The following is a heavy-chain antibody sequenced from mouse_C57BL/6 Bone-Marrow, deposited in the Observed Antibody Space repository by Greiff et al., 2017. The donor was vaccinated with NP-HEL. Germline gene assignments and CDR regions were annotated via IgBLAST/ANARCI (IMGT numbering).Heavy chain of an antibody. CDR3: ARRGGSSWFAY. CDR1: GYTFTSYG. CDR2: IYPRSGNT. D-gene: IGHD1-1*01. J-gene: IGHJ3*01. V-gene: IGHV1-81*01. Sequence: VQLQESGAELARPGASVKLSCKASGYTFTSYGISWVKQRTGQGLEWIGEIYPRSGNTYYNEKFKGKATLTADKSSSTAYMELRSLTSEDSAVYFCARRGGSSWFAYWGQGTLVTVSA.